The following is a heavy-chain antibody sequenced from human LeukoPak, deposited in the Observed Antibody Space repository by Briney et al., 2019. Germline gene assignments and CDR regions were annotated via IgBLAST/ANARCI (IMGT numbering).Heavy chain of an antibody. Sequence: GGSLRLSCAASGFTFSSYAMSWVRQAPGKGLEWVSAISGSGGSTYYADSVKGRFTISRDNSKNTLYLQMNSLRAEDTAVYYCAKDRQVTMIVVVTLGFDYWGQGTLVTVSS. CDR2: ISGSGGST. V-gene: IGHV3-23*01. D-gene: IGHD3-22*01. J-gene: IGHJ4*02. CDR1: GFTFSSYA. CDR3: AKDRQVTMIVVVTLGFDY.